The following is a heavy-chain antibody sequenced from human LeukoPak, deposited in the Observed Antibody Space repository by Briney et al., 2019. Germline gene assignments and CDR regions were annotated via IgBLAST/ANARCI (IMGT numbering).Heavy chain of an antibody. CDR2: IKQDGSEK. Sequence: GGSLRLSCAASGFTFSSYWMSWVRQAPGKGLEWVANIKQDGSEKYSVDSVRGRFTISRDNAKNSLYLQMNSLRAEDKAVYYCARGALGIAAAGIDFDYWGQGTLVTVSS. CDR1: GFTFSSYW. V-gene: IGHV3-7*03. CDR3: ARGALGIAAAGIDFDY. D-gene: IGHD6-13*01. J-gene: IGHJ4*02.